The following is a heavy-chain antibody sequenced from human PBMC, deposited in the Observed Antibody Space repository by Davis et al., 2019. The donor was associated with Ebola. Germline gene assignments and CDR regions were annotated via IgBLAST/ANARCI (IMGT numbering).Heavy chain of an antibody. J-gene: IGHJ4*02. CDR2: IGTAGDT. Sequence: GESLKTPCAAPGFTFSSYDMHWVRQATGKGLEWVSAIGTAGDTHCPDSVKGRFTISRDNSKKTLYLQMNSLRAEDTAVYYCARDHFAYYDFWRGQYDYWGQGTLVTVSS. D-gene: IGHD3-3*01. CDR3: ARDHFAYYDFWRGQYDY. CDR1: GFTFSSYD. V-gene: IGHV3-13*01.